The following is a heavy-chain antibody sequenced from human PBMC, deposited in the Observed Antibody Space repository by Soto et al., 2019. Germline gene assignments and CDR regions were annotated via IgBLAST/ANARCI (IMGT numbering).Heavy chain of an antibody. CDR3: ARDSYCSGGSCYSGFDY. V-gene: IGHV4-31*03. Sequence: SETLSLTCTVSGGSISSGGYYWSWIRQHPGKGLEWIGYIYYSGSTYYNPSLKSRVTISVDTSKNQFSLKLSSVTAADTAVYYCARDSYCSGGSCYSGFDYWGQGTLVTVSS. CDR1: GGSISSGGYY. D-gene: IGHD2-15*01. CDR2: IYYSGST. J-gene: IGHJ4*02.